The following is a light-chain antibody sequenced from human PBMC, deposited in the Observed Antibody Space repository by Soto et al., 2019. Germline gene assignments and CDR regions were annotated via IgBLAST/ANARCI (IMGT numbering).Light chain of an antibody. CDR3: QQYNNWPQSIT. CDR1: QSVSSN. Sequence: EIVMTQSLATLSVSPGERATLSCRASQSVSSNLAWYQQKPGQALRLLIYGASTRATGIPARFSGSGSGTEFTLTISSLQSEDFAVYYCQQYNNWPQSITFG. V-gene: IGKV3-15*01. J-gene: IGKJ5*01. CDR2: GAS.